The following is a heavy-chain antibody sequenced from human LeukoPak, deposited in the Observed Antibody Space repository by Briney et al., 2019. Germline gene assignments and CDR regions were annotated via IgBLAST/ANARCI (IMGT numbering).Heavy chain of an antibody. V-gene: IGHV3-23*01. J-gene: IGHJ6*02. CDR1: GFPFNNYA. D-gene: IGHD3-3*01. CDR3: ARDHPPYDFWSGYSGYYYYGMDV. CDR2: ISGSGGST. Sequence: GGSLRLSCAASGFPFNNYAMSWVHQAPGKGLEWISGISGSGGSTYYADSVKGRFTISRDNSKNTLYLQMNSLRAEDTAVYYCARDHPPYDFWSGYSGYYYYGMDVWGQGTTVTVSS.